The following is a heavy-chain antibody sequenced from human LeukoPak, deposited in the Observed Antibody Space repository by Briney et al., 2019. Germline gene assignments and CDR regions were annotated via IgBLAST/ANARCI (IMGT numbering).Heavy chain of an antibody. CDR3: GRCVFGELFPVDY. J-gene: IGHJ4*02. CDR2: IYYSGST. V-gene: IGHV4-39*07. Sequence: PSETLSLTCTVSGGSISSSSYYWGWIRQPPGKGLEWIGSIYYSGSTYYNPSLKSRVTISVDTSKNQFSLKLSSVTAADTAVYYCGRCVFGELFPVDYWGQGTLVTVSS. CDR1: GGSISSSSYY. D-gene: IGHD3-10*02.